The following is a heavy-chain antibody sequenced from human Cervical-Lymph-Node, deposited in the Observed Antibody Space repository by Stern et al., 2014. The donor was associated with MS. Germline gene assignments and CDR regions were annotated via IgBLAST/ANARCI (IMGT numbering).Heavy chain of an antibody. Sequence: QVQLVQSGPGLVRPSETLSLTCTASGDSVSSEDYYWSWIRQSPGKDLEWIGDIYYRGRPNYNPSLKSRLTISIDTSKTWFSLKLFSVTAADTAVYYCARSGYYGIDVWGQGTTVIVSS. CDR2: IYYRGRP. CDR1: GDSVSSEDYY. D-gene: IGHD1-26*01. V-gene: IGHV4-61*08. CDR3: ARSGYYGIDV. J-gene: IGHJ6*02.